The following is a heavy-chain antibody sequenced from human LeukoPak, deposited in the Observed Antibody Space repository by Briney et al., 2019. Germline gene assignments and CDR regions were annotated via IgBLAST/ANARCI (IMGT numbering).Heavy chain of an antibody. V-gene: IGHV3-23*01. CDR1: GFTFSSYA. J-gene: IGHJ4*02. D-gene: IGHD1-26*01. CDR3: AKDGDYGGSEGIDY. CDR2: ISGSGGST. Sequence: GGALRLSCAASGFTFSSYAMSWVRQAPGKGLEWVSAISGSGGSTYYADSVKGRFTISRDNSKNTLYLHMNSLRAEDTAVYYCAKDGDYGGSEGIDYWGQGTLVTVSS.